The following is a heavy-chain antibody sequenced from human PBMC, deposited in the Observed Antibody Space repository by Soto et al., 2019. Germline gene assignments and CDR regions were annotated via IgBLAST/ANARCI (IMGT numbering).Heavy chain of an antibody. CDR2: IYYSGST. CDR3: ARQATVTGFYYYYGMDV. V-gene: IGHV4-39*01. J-gene: IGHJ6*02. D-gene: IGHD4-17*01. Sequence: SETLSLTCTVSGGSISSSSYYWGWIRQPPGKGLEWIGSIYYSGSTYYNPSLKSRVTITVDTSKNQFSLKLSSVTAADTAVYYCARQATVTGFYYYYGMDVWGQGTTVTVSS. CDR1: GGSISSSSYY.